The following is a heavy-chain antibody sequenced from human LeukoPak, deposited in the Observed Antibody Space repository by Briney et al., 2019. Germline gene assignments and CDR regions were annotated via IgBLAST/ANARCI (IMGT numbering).Heavy chain of an antibody. V-gene: IGHV5-51*01. D-gene: IGHD3-16*02. CDR1: GFPLSDAW. J-gene: IGHJ4*02. CDR3: ARQSVDGRYTFDY. CDR2: INPRDSDT. Sequence: GGSLRLSCAVSGFPLSDAWMNWVRQMPGKGLEWMGIINPRDSDTKYSPSFQGQVTISVDKSISTAYLQWSSLKASDTAMYYCARQSVDGRYTFDYWGQGTLVTVSS.